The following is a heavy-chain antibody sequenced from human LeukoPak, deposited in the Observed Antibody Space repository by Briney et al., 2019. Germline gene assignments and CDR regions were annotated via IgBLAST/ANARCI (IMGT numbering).Heavy chain of an antibody. CDR2: IDPNSGGT. Sequence: ASVKVSCKASGYIFTDYYIHWIRQAPGQGLEWMGWIDPNSGGTHHAPNFQGRATMTRDTSSSTVYMDLSRLRSADTAIYYCARSRTPFYYYGMHVWGLGTLVTVSS. V-gene: IGHV1-2*02. CDR1: GYIFTDYY. D-gene: IGHD1-1*01. J-gene: IGHJ6*02. CDR3: ARSRTPFYYYGMHV.